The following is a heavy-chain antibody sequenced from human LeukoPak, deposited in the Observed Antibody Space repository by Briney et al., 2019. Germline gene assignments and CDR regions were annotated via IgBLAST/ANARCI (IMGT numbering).Heavy chain of an antibody. D-gene: IGHD5-24*01. V-gene: IGHV1-69*05. J-gene: IGHJ4*02. CDR3: ARRVPGRDGYNYGLALDY. CDR1: GGTFSSYA. Sequence: ASVKVSCKASGGTFSSYAISWVRQAPGQGLDWMGGIIPIFGTANYAQKFQGRVTITTDESTSKAYMELSSLRSEDTAVYYCARRVPGRDGYNYGLALDYWGQGTLVTVSS. CDR2: IIPIFGTA.